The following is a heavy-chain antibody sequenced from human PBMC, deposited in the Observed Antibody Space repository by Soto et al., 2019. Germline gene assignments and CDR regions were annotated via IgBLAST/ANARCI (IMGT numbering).Heavy chain of an antibody. D-gene: IGHD5-12*01. CDR1: GGSISSGGYS. V-gene: IGHV4-30-2*01. Sequence: TLSLTCAVSGGSISSGGYSWSWIRQAPGKGLEWIGYIYHSGSTYYNPSLKSRVTISVDRSKNQFSLKLSSVTAADTAVYYCKMATIAGDYYYYYGMDVWGQGTTVT. CDR3: KMATIAGDYYYYYGMDV. J-gene: IGHJ6*02. CDR2: IYHSGST.